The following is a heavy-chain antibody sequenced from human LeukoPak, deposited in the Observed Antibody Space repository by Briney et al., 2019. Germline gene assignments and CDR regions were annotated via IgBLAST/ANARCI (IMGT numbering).Heavy chain of an antibody. V-gene: IGHV3-7*01. CDR3: ARASSWYTPSRFDP. J-gene: IGHJ5*02. Sequence: GGSLRLSCAASGFTFNIYWMSWVRQAPGKGLEWVANIKEDGSEKYYMDSVKGRFTISRDNAKNSLCLQMNSLRAEDTAVYYCARASSWYTPSRFDPWGQGTLVTVSS. D-gene: IGHD6-13*01. CDR1: GFTFNIYW. CDR2: IKEDGSEK.